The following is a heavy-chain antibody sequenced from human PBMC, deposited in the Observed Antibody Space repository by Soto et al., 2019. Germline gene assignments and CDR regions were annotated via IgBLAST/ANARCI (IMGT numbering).Heavy chain of an antibody. D-gene: IGHD3-22*01. CDR1: GFTFSSYG. CDR3: AKGGFYYDSSGLH. Sequence: GGSLRLSCAASGFTFSSYGMHWVRQAPGKGLEWVAVISYDGNNKYYADSVKGRFTISRDNSKNTLYLQMNSLRAEDTAVYYCAKGGFYYDSSGLHWGQGT. CDR2: ISYDGNNK. V-gene: IGHV3-30*18. J-gene: IGHJ4*02.